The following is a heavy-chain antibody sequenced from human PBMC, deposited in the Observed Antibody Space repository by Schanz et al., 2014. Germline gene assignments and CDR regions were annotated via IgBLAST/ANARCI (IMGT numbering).Heavy chain of an antibody. J-gene: IGHJ5*02. CDR1: GFTFSSYA. CDR2: IKSDGSST. CDR3: ARPALWFGDNCFDP. V-gene: IGHV3-74*02. D-gene: IGHD3-10*01. Sequence: EVQLLESGGGLVQPGGSLRLSCAASGFTFSSYAMSWVRQAPGKGLVWVSRIKSDGSSTSYADSVKGRFTISRDNAKNTLYLQMNSLRAEDTAVYYCARPALWFGDNCFDPWGQGTPITVSS.